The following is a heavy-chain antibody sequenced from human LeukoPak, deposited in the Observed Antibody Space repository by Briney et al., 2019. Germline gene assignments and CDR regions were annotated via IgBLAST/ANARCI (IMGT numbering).Heavy chain of an antibody. J-gene: IGHJ3*02. CDR1: GYIFPHYD. Sequence: ASVKVSCKASGYIFPHYDIKWVRQATGQGLEWMGWVNPNNGNTGFAQKFQGRVTMSRDTSISTAYMELRSLRSEDTAVYYCVRESTIEVAGSDAFDIWGQGTKVIVSS. CDR3: VRESTIEVAGSDAFDI. CDR2: VNPNNGNT. V-gene: IGHV1-8*02. D-gene: IGHD6-19*01.